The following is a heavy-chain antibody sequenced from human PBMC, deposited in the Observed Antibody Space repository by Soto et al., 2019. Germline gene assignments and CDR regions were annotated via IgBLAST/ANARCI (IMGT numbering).Heavy chain of an antibody. CDR3: ARGLRLADY. CDR1: GYTFTSYD. V-gene: IGHV1-8*01. J-gene: IGHJ4*02. CDR2: MNPNSGNT. D-gene: IGHD6-19*01. Sequence: QVQLVQSGAEVKKPGASVKVSCKASGYTFTSYDIIWMRQATGQGLEWMGWMNPNSGNTGYAQKFQARFTMPRNTSISTAYMELSSLRSEDTAVYYCARGLRLADYWGQGTLVTVSS.